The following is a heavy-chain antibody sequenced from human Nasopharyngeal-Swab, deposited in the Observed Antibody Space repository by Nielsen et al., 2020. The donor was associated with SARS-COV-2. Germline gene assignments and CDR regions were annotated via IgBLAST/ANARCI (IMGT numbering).Heavy chain of an antibody. D-gene: IGHD3-16*01. Sequence: WIRQPPGKGLEWVANIKQDGSEKYYVDSVKGRFTISRDSAKNSLYLQMNSLRAEDTAVYYCARKGAYYYYYYGMDVWGQGTTVTVSS. CDR3: ARKGAYYYYYYGMDV. CDR2: IKQDGSEK. V-gene: IGHV3-7*01. J-gene: IGHJ6*02.